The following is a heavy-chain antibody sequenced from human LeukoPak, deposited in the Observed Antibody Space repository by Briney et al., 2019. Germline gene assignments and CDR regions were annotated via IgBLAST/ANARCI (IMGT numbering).Heavy chain of an antibody. D-gene: IGHD3-22*01. Sequence: GESLKISCKGSGYSFINYWLGWVRQMPGKGLEWMGIITPGDSDTRYTPSFQGQVTISADKSISTAYLQWSSRKAANTAIYYCAIHTDSSGYYLPFDYWGQGTLVTVSS. CDR2: ITPGDSDT. V-gene: IGHV5-51*01. J-gene: IGHJ4*02. CDR1: GYSFINYW. CDR3: AIHTDSSGYYLPFDY.